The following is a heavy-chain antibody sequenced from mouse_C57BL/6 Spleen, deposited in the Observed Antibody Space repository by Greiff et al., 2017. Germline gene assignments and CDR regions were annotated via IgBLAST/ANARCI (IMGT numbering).Heavy chain of an antibody. Sequence: VQGVESGAELARPGASVKLSCKASGYTFTSSGISWVKQRTGQGLEWIGEIYPRSGNTYYNEKFKGKATLTADKSSSTAYMELRSLTSEDSAVYFCARGGYDNESWGFAFWGKVTLVTVSA. J-gene: IGHJ3*01. D-gene: IGHD2-3*01. CDR3: ARGGYDNESWGFAF. CDR1: GYTFTSSG. V-gene: IGHV1-81*01. CDR2: IYPRSGNT.